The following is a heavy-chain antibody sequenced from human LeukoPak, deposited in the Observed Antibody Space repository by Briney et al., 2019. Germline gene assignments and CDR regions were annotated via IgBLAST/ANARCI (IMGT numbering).Heavy chain of an antibody. V-gene: IGHV4-4*07. D-gene: IGHD3-22*01. CDR2: IYTRGST. CDR3: AGEGHYYDSSGYCSGGEDY. CDR1: GGSISSYY. J-gene: IGHJ4*02. Sequence: SETLSLTCTVSGGSISSYYWSWIRQPAGKGLEWIGRIYTRGSTNYNPSPKSRVTMSVDTSKNQFSLKLSSVTAADTAVYYCAGEGHYYDSSGYCSGGEDYWGQGTLVTVSS.